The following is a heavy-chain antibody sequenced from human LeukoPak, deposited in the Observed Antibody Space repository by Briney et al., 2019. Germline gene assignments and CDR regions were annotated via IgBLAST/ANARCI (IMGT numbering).Heavy chain of an antibody. D-gene: IGHD5-18*01. CDR3: AKVGYSYASYFDY. CDR2: ISYDGSNK. CDR1: GFTFSSSG. J-gene: IGHJ4*02. V-gene: IGHV3-30*18. Sequence: KSGGSLRLSCAASGFTFSSSGMHWARQAPGKGLEWVAVISYDGSNKYYADSVKGRFTISRDNSQNTLYLQMNSLRAEDTAVYYCAKVGYSYASYFDYWGQGTLVTVSS.